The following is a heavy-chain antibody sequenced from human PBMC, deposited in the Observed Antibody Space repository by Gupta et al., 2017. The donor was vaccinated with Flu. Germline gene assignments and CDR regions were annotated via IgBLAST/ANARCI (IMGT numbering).Heavy chain of an antibody. D-gene: IGHD2-15*01. CDR2: TRNKANSYTT. V-gene: IGHV3-72*01. CDR3: AVAAKVY. Sequence: MDWVRQAPGKGLEWVGRTRNKANSYTTEYASSVKGRFTISRDDSKISLYLQMNSLKTEDTAVDYCAVAAKVYWGQGTLVTVSS. J-gene: IGHJ4*02.